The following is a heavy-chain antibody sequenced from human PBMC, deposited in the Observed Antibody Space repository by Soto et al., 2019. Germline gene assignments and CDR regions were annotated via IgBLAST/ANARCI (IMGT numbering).Heavy chain of an antibody. D-gene: IGHD2-2*01. J-gene: IGHJ6*03. CDR1: GYTFTSYD. Sequence: QVQLVQSGAEVKKPGASVKVSCKASGYTFTSYDINWVRQATGQGLEWMGWMNPNSGNTGYAQKFQGRVTMTRNTSISTAYMELSSLRSEDTAVYYCARVRMGYCSSTSCYAWGTSYYYYMDVWGKGTTVTVSS. CDR3: ARVRMGYCSSTSCYAWGTSYYYYMDV. V-gene: IGHV1-8*01. CDR2: MNPNSGNT.